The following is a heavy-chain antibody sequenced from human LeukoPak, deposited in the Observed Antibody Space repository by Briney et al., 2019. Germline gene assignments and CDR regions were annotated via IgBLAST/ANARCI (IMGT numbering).Heavy chain of an antibody. CDR3: ATQKGGNPAY. D-gene: IGHD1-14*01. Sequence: GGSLRLSCAASGLTFSSHWMHWVRQAPGKGLVWVSRITNDGSSKTYAESVKGRFTISRDNAKNMLYLQVNSLRAEDTAVYYCATQKGGNPAYWGQGTLVTVSS. V-gene: IGHV3-74*01. CDR1: GLTFSSHW. J-gene: IGHJ4*02. CDR2: ITNDGSSK.